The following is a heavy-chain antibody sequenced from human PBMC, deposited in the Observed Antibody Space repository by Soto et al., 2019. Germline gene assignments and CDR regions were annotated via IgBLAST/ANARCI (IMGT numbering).Heavy chain of an antibody. D-gene: IGHD2-15*01. J-gene: IGHJ4*02. CDR2: INSDGSST. V-gene: IGHV3-74*01. CDR1: GFTFSSYW. CDR3: ARDQGFCSGGSCYVAGY. Sequence: EVQLVESGGGLVQPGGSLRLSYAVSGFTFSSYWMHWVRQAPGKGLVWVSRINSDGSSTGYADSVMGRFTISRDNAENALYLQMNSVRAEDTAVYYCARDQGFCSGGSCYVAGYWGQGTLVTVSS.